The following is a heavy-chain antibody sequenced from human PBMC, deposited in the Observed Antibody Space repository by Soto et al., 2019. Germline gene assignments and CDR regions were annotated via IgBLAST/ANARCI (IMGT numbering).Heavy chain of an antibody. V-gene: IGHV1-3*01. CDR2: TNAGNGNT. CDR3: ARGRGIVVVPAAMDY. D-gene: IGHD2-2*01. Sequence: GASVKVSCKASGYTFTSYAMHWVRQAPGQRLEWMGWTNAGNGNTKYSQKFQGRVTITRDTSASTAYMELSSLRSEDTAVYYCARGRGIVVVPAAMDYWGQGTLVNVS. CDR1: GYTFTSYA. J-gene: IGHJ4*02.